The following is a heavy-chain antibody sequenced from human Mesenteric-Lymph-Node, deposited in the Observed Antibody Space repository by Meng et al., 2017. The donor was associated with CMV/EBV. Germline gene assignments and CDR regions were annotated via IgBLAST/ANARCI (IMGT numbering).Heavy chain of an antibody. CDR2: ISSGGEFM. D-gene: IGHD6-6*01. CDR3: ARGYTSSSTY. V-gene: IGHV3-21*04. Sequence: GGSLRLSCAASGFTFSSNSMNWVRQAPGKGLEWVSSISSGGEFMYYADSVKGRFTISRDNAKNSLYLQMNSLRAEDTAFYYCARGYTSSSTYWGQGTLVTVSS. CDR1: GFTFSSNS. J-gene: IGHJ4*02.